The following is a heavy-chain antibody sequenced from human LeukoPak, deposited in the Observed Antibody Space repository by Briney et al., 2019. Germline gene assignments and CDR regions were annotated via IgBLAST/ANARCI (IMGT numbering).Heavy chain of an antibody. Sequence: GGSLRLSCAASGFTFRNYWMSWVRQAPGKGLEWVANINQDGSEKYHADSVRGRFTISRDNAKNSLYLQMNSLRAEDTAVYSCARGLYAMDVWGQGTTVTVSS. CDR2: INQDGSEK. CDR1: GFTFRNYW. V-gene: IGHV3-7*04. J-gene: IGHJ6*02. CDR3: ARGLYAMDV.